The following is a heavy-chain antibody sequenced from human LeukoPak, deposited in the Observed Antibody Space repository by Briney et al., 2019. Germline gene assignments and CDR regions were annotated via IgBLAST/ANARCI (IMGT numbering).Heavy chain of an antibody. V-gene: IGHV1-2*02. J-gene: IGHJ1*01. Sequence: ASAKVSCKASGYTFTGYYMHWVRQAPGQGLEWMGWINPNSGGTNYAQKFQGRVTMTRDTSISTAYMELSRLRSDDTAVYYCARSGSSIAAGRVQHWGQGTLVTVSS. CDR1: GYTFTGYY. CDR3: ARSGSSIAAGRVQH. D-gene: IGHD6-25*01. CDR2: INPNSGGT.